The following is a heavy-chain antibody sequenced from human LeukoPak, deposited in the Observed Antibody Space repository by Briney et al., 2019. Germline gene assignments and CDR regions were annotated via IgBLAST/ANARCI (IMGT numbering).Heavy chain of an antibody. J-gene: IGHJ3*02. D-gene: IGHD1-26*01. CDR1: GFTFSDYY. V-gene: IGHV3-11*01. Sequence: GGSLRLSCPASGFTFSDYYMSWIRQAPGKGLEWVSYISSSGSTIYYADSVKGRFTISRDNAKNSLYLRMNSLRAEDTAVYYCARDSPMVGIDAFDIWGQGTMVTVSS. CDR3: ARDSPMVGIDAFDI. CDR2: ISSSGSTI.